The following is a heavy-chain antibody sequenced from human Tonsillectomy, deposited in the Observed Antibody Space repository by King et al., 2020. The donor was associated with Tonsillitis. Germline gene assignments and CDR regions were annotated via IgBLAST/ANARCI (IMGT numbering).Heavy chain of an antibody. Sequence: VQLVESGGGLVKPGGSLRLSCAASGFTFNSYSMNWVRQAPGKALEWVSSISTSNSYIYYTDSVRGRFTISRDNAKKSLYLQMNSLRAEDTAVYYCARSQEDILTGYSLDYFDCWGQGTLVTVSS. V-gene: IGHV3-21*01. CDR3: ARSQEDILTGYSLDYFDC. CDR2: ISTSNSYI. CDR1: GFTFNSYS. D-gene: IGHD3-9*01. J-gene: IGHJ4*02.